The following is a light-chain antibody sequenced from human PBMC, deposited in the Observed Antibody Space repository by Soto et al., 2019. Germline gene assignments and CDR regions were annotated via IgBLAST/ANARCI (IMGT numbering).Light chain of an antibody. CDR2: EDS. J-gene: IGLJ3*02. CDR3: CSYAESTSVV. CDR1: SSDVGNYNV. Sequence: QSALTQPASVSGSPGQSIAISCTGTSSDVGNYNVVSWYQQHPGKAPKLIIYEDSKRPSGVSNRFSGSKSGNTASLTISGLQAEDEADYYCCSYAESTSVVFGGGTKVTVL. V-gene: IGLV2-23*01.